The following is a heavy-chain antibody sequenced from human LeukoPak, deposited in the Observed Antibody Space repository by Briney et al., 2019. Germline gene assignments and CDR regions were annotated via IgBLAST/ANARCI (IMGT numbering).Heavy chain of an antibody. V-gene: IGHV3-30*02. CDR1: GFTFSSYG. D-gene: IGHD3-10*01. CDR2: TRYDGSNK. CDR3: AKSGYYASGSYGPDY. Sequence: GGSLRLSCAASGFTFSSYGMYWVRQAPGKGREWVAFTRYDGSNKYYADSVKGRFPISRDNSKNTLYLQMNSLRAEDTAVYYCAKSGYYASGSYGPDYWDLGTRVTVSS. J-gene: IGHJ4*02.